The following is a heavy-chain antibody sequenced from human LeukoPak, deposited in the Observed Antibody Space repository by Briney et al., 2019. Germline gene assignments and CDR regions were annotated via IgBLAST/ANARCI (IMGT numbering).Heavy chain of an antibody. D-gene: IGHD3-22*01. CDR1: GGSISSYY. Sequence: SETLSLTCTVSGGSISSYYWGWIRQPPGKGLEWIGSIYHSGSTYYNPSLKSRVTISVDTSKNQFSLKLSSVTAADTAVYYCARTIDTTMIVVAYYFDYWGQGTLVTVSS. CDR2: IYHSGST. V-gene: IGHV4-38-2*02. J-gene: IGHJ4*02. CDR3: ARTIDTTMIVVAYYFDY.